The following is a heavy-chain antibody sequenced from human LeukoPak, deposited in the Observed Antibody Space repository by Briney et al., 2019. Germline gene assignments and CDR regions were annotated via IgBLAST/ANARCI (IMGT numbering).Heavy chain of an antibody. CDR2: IYYSGST. CDR3: ARAEAARLCAFGY. CDR1: GGSISSYY. Sequence: SETLSLTCTVSGGSISSYYWSWIRQPPGKGLEWVGYIYYSGSTNYNPSLKSRVTISVDTSKNQFSLKLSSVTAADTAVYYCARAEAARLCAFGYWGQGTLVTVSS. V-gene: IGHV4-59*12. D-gene: IGHD2-15*01. J-gene: IGHJ4*02.